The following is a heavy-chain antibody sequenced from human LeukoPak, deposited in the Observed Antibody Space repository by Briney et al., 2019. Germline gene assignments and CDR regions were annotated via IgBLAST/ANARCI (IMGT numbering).Heavy chain of an antibody. CDR2: ISESGDNT. J-gene: IGHJ5*02. CDR3: AKDRGVHYYGSERGLFNWFDP. Sequence: PGGSLRLSCAASGFTFRNYAMRWVRQAPGKGPEWVSTISESGDNTYYADSVKGRFTISKDNSKNTLYLQMNSLRAEDTAVYYCAKDRGVHYYGSERGLFNWFDPWGQGTLVTVSS. D-gene: IGHD3-10*01. CDR1: GFTFRNYA. V-gene: IGHV3-23*01.